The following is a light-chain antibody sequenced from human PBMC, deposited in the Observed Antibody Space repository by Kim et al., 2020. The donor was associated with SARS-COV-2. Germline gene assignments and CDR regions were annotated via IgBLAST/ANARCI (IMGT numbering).Light chain of an antibody. J-gene: IGKJ1*01. CDR2: TTS. CDR3: LQEYSYPMT. V-gene: IGKV1-6*01. Sequence: AIQMTQSPSSLSVSVGDRVTITCRASQDIRNVLGWFQQKPGKAPKLLIYTTSSLESGVPSRFGGSGFGTDFTLTISSLQPEDFATYYCLQEYSYPMTFCEGTKVGIK. CDR1: QDIRNV.